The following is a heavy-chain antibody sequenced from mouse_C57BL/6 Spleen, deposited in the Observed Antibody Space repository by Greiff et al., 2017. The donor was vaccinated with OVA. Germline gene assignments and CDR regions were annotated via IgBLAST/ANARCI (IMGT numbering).Heavy chain of an antibody. V-gene: IGHV1-7*01. D-gene: IGHD3-1*01. CDR3: ARGANFYYFDY. Sequence: VQLQPSGAELAKPGASVKLSFKASGYTFTSYWMHWVKQRPGQGLVWIGYINPSSGYTKYNQKFKDKATLTADKSSSTAYMQLSSLTYEDSAVYYCARGANFYYFDYWGQGTTLTVSS. J-gene: IGHJ2*01. CDR2: INPSSGYT. CDR1: GYTFTSYW.